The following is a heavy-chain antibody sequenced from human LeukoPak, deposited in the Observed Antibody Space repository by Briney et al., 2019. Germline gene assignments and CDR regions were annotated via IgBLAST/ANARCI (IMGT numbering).Heavy chain of an antibody. J-gene: IGHJ4*02. D-gene: IGHD1-1*01. CDR1: GGSISSYY. V-gene: IGHV4-4*07. CDR3: ARDRGTWNDDGFDY. Sequence: PSETLSLTCTVSGGSISSYYWSWIRQPAGKGLEWIGRIYISGSTNYNPSLKSRVTMSVDTSKNQFSLKLSSATAADTAVYYCARDRGTWNDDGFDYWGQGTLVTVSS. CDR2: IYISGST.